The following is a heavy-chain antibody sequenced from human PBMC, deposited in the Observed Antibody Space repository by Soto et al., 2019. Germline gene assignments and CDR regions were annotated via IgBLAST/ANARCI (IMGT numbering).Heavy chain of an antibody. CDR2: IYWDDDK. V-gene: IGHV2-5*02. Sequence: SGPTLVKPTQTLTLTCTFSGFSLSTSGVGVGWIRQPPGKALEWLALIYWDDDKRYSPSLKSRLTITKDTSKNQVVLTMTNMDPVDTATYYCAHRPKKYSSSSGWFDPWGQGTLVTVSS. J-gene: IGHJ5*02. CDR3: AHRPKKYSSSSGWFDP. CDR1: GFSLSTSGVG. D-gene: IGHD6-6*01.